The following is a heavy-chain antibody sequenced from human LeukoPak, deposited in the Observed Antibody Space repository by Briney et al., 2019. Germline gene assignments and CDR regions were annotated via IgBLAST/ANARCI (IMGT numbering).Heavy chain of an antibody. CDR2: MKGDGSEI. CDR3: ARPAYTAAYDL. V-gene: IGHV3-7*01. CDR1: GFTFSSYW. J-gene: IGHJ3*01. Sequence: PGGSLRLSCAASGFTFSSYWMSWVRQAPGKGLEWVANMKGDGSEIHYVDSVKGRFTISRDNAKNLLYLQMNSLRPEDTAVYYCARPAYTAAYDLWGQGTKVTVSS. D-gene: IGHD3-16*01.